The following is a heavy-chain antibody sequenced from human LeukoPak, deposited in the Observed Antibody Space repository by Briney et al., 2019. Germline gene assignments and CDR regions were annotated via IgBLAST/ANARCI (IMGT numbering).Heavy chain of an antibody. CDR3: ARGGGDIVVVPAATRGIRNWFDP. J-gene: IGHJ5*02. Sequence: PGGSLRLSCAASGFTFSDYYMSWLRQAPGKGGEWVSYMSSSRSYTNYADSVKGRFTISRDNAKNSLYLQMNSLRAEDTAVYYCARGGGDIVVVPAATRGIRNWFDPWGQGTLVTVSS. V-gene: IGHV3-11*06. CDR2: MSSSRSYT. CDR1: GFTFSDYY. D-gene: IGHD2-2*01.